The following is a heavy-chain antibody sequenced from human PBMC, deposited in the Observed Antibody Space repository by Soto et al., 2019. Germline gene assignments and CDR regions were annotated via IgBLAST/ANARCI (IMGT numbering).Heavy chain of an antibody. J-gene: IGHJ4*02. CDR1: GGAFSSYA. CDR2: IIPMFGAA. CDR3: ARASGYSSSSWYGDY. D-gene: IGHD6-13*01. Sequence: QVQLVQSGAEVKKPGSSVKVSCKASGGAFSSYAISWVRQAPGQGLEWMGGIIPMFGAANYAQKFQGRVTITADESTSTDYMELNSLRSEDTAVYYCARASGYSSSSWYGDYWGQGTLVTVSS. V-gene: IGHV1-69*12.